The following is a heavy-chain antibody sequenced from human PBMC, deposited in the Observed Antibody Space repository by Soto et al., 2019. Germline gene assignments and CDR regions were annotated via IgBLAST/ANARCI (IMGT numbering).Heavy chain of an antibody. D-gene: IGHD3-22*01. CDR1: GFTFSSYA. Sequence: EVQLLESGGGLVQPGGSLRLSCAASGFTFSSYAMSWVRQAPGKGLEWVSAISGSGGSTYYADSVKGRFTISRDNSKNTLYLQMNSLRAEETAVYYCAKDQSGNYYDSSGYYAGWFDPWGQGTLVTVSS. V-gene: IGHV3-23*01. J-gene: IGHJ5*02. CDR3: AKDQSGNYYDSSGYYAGWFDP. CDR2: ISGSGGST.